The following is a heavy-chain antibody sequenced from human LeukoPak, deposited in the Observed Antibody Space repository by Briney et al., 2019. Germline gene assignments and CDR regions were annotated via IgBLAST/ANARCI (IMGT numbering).Heavy chain of an antibody. V-gene: IGHV3-15*01. D-gene: IGHD1-1*01. CDR2: IKSKTDGGTT. CDR1: GFTFSNAW. Sequence: GGSLRFSCAASGFTFSNAWMSWVRQAPGKGLEWIGRIKSKTDGGTTDYAAPVKGRFTISRDDSTDTLYLQLNSLKTEDTAIYYCTTDPRNGYYFDYWGQGTLVTVSS. CDR3: TTDPRNGYYFDY. J-gene: IGHJ4*02.